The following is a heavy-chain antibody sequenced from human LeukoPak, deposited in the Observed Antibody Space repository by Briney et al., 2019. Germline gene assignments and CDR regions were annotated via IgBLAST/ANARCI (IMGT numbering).Heavy chain of an antibody. D-gene: IGHD6-13*01. Sequence: PGGSLRLSCAASGFTFSSYGMHWVRQAPGKGLEWVAVISYDGSNKYYADSVKGRFTISRDNSKNTLYLQMNSLGAEDTAVYYCAKDTKGSSSWYGLFDYWGQGTLVTVSS. CDR3: AKDTKGSSSWYGLFDY. CDR2: ISYDGSNK. V-gene: IGHV3-30*18. CDR1: GFTFSSYG. J-gene: IGHJ4*02.